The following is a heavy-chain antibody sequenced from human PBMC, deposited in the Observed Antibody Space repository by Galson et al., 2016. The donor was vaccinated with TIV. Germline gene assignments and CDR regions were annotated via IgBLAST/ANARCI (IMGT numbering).Heavy chain of an antibody. CDR2: INGDGSST. CDR3: ARAGDWLGVYGLDV. Sequence: SLRLSCATSGFTFSNYWMHWVRQAPGKGPVWVSRINGDGSSTTYADSVKGRFTISRDNAENTLYLQINSLRVDDTAVYYCARAGDWLGVYGLDVWGQGTTVTVSS. J-gene: IGHJ6*02. CDR1: GFTFSNYW. V-gene: IGHV3-74*01. D-gene: IGHD3/OR15-3a*01.